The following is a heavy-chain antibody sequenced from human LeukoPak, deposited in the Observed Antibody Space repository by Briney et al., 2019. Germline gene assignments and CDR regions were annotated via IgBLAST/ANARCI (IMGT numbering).Heavy chain of an antibody. J-gene: IGHJ6*03. Sequence: SETLSLTCAVYGGSFSGYYWSWIRQPPGKGLEWIGEINHSGSTNYNPSLKSRVTISVDTSKNQFSLKLSSVTAADTAVYYCARVRDGYNPYYYYMDVWGKGTTVTISS. CDR3: ARVRDGYNPYYYYMDV. D-gene: IGHD5-24*01. CDR1: GGSFSGYY. V-gene: IGHV4-34*01. CDR2: INHSGST.